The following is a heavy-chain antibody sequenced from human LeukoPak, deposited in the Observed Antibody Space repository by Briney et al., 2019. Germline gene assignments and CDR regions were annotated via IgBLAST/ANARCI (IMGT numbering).Heavy chain of an antibody. Sequence: GGSLRLSCAVSGITLSNYGMSWIRQAPRKGLEWVAGISGSGGSTNYADSVKGRFTISRHNPKNTLYLQMNSLRAEDTAVYFCAKRGVVIRVILVGFHKEAYYFESWGQGALVTVSS. V-gene: IGHV3-23*01. CDR2: ISGSGGST. J-gene: IGHJ4*02. CDR1: GITLSNYG. D-gene: IGHD3/OR15-3a*01. CDR3: AKRGVVIRVILVGFHKEAYYFES.